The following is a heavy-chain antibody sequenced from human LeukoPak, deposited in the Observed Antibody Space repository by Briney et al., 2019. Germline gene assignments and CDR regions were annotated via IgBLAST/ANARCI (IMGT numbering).Heavy chain of an antibody. CDR1: GGSISSSPYY. J-gene: IGHJ4*02. CDR2: IYYSGSA. V-gene: IGHV4-39*01. D-gene: IGHD5-18*01. Sequence: SETLSLTCSVSGGSISSSPYYWGWIRQPPGKGLEWIGSIYYSGSAYYNPSLKSRVIISVDTSKNQFSLKLSSVTAADTAVYYCATRGYSCGLHLDYWGQGTLVTVSS. CDR3: ATRGYSCGLHLDY.